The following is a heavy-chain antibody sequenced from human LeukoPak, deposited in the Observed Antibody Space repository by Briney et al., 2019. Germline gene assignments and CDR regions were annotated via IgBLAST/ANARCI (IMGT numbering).Heavy chain of an antibody. V-gene: IGHV4-59*01. D-gene: IGHD1-7*01. J-gene: IGHJ4*02. CDR2: IYYSGST. Sequence: SETLSLTCTVSGGSISSYYWSWIRQPPGKGLEWIGYIYYSGSTNYNPSLKSRVTISVDTSKNQFSLKLSSVTAADTAVYYCARDPIKGTGTTVGGDYWGQGTLVTVSS. CDR1: GGSISSYY. CDR3: ARDPIKGTGTTVGGDY.